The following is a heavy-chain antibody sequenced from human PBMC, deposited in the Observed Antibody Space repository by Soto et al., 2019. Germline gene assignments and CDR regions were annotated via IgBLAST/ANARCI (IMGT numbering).Heavy chain of an antibody. CDR1: GYTFTTYA. J-gene: IGHJ4*02. V-gene: IGHV1-3*04. D-gene: IGHD2-2*01. CDR2: INTANGNT. Sequence: QVQLVQSGTEVMQPGASVKVSCKASGYTFTTYAMHWVRQAPGQSLEWMGWINTANGNTKYSQYFQGRVTITRDTSATTAYMELSSLRSEDTAMYFCAREDRYCSTTPCYGALGGWGQGTLVTVSS. CDR3: AREDRYCSTTPCYGALGG.